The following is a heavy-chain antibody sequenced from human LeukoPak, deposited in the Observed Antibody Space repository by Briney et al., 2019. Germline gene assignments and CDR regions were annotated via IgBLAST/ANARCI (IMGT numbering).Heavy chain of an antibody. CDR3: AAELYGGIFGHCCSFAY. J-gene: IGHJ4*02. D-gene: IGHD2-21*02. CDR1: GFTFSNSA. V-gene: IGHV1-58*02. CDR2: VIAGSGRT. Sequence: ASVKVSCKPSGFTFSNSAIQWVRQARGQPLEWIGWVIAGSGRTHYAQRLHDRLLITRDMATNVATLEVSSLTSEDTAVYYCAAELYGGIFGHCCSFAYWGQGTLVTVSS.